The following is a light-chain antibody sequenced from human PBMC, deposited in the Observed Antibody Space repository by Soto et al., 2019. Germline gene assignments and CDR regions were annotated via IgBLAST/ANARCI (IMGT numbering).Light chain of an antibody. V-gene: IGLV2-14*01. CDR2: DVS. Sequence: QSVLTQPASVSGSPGQSITISCTGSSGDIGDYKYVSWYQQHPGKAPKLMIYDVSNRPSGVSNRFSASKSGNTASLTISGLQAEDEADYYCSSYTSTNSVIFGGGTKVTVL. J-gene: IGLJ2*01. CDR3: SSYTSTNSVI. CDR1: SGDIGDYKY.